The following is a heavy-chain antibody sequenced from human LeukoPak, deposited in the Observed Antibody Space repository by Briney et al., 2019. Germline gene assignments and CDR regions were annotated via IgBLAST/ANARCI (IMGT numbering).Heavy chain of an antibody. J-gene: IGHJ4*02. Sequence: GGSLRLSCAASGFTLSSYSMNWVRQAPGKGLEWVSSISSSSSYIYYADSVKGRFTISRDNAKNSLYLQMNSLRAEDTAVYYCARLGMVRGKAGYWGQGTLVTVSS. V-gene: IGHV3-21*01. CDR2: ISSSSSYI. D-gene: IGHD3-10*01. CDR1: GFTLSSYS. CDR3: ARLGMVRGKAGY.